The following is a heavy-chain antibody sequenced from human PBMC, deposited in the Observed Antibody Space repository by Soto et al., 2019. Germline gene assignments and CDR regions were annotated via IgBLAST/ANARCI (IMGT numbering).Heavy chain of an antibody. D-gene: IGHD2-15*01. CDR3: AKVAIPGTRHIDFDN. J-gene: IGHJ4*02. CDR1: GGSINNVDYY. CDR2: IYYSGST. Sequence: QLQMQESGPGLVRPSETLSLTCTVSGGSINNVDYYWGWIRQPPGKGLEWIANIYYSGSTFYNPSLKSRLTISMDTSKNQFSLKLTSVTAADTAIYYCAKVAIPGTRHIDFDNGGQGTLVTVSS. V-gene: IGHV4-39*01.